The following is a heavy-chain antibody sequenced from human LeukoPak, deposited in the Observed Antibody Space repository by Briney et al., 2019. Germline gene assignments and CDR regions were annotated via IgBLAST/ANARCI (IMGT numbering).Heavy chain of an antibody. CDR1: GFTFSSYW. CDR2: ISPDGSTT. CDR3: AKDHHWNIDY. Sequence: GGSLRLSCAASGFTFSSYWMHWVRQAPGKGLVWVSRISPDGSTTGHADSVKGRFTTSRDNAKNTLYLQMNSLRAEDTGVYYCAKDHHWNIDYWGRGTLVTVSS. J-gene: IGHJ4*02. V-gene: IGHV3-74*01. D-gene: IGHD1/OR15-1a*01.